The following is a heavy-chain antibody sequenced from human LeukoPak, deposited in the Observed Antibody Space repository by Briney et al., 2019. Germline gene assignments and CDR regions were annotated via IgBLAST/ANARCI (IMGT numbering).Heavy chain of an antibody. J-gene: IGHJ4*02. CDR2: INHSGST. Sequence: SETLSLTCAVYGGSFSGYYWSWIRQPPGKGLEWIGEINHSGSTNYNPSLKSRVTISVDTSKNQFSLKLSSVTAADTAVYYCARVGSGSYHRPNRKNFDHWGQGTLVTVSS. CDR3: ARVGSGSYHRPNRKNFDH. D-gene: IGHD1-26*01. V-gene: IGHV4-34*01. CDR1: GGSFSGYY.